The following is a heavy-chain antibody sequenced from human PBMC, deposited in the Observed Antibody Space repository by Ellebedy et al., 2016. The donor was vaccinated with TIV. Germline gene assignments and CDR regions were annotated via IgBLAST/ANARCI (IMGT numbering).Heavy chain of an antibody. CDR1: GFTFSKYG. Sequence: GGSLRLXCAASGFTFSKYGMHWVRLVPGKGLEWLAVVSYNGNNKYYADSVKGRITISRDNSKNTAYLQMNSLRAEDTALYYCAKDLYGDYVSNAHYWGQGTLVTVSS. CDR3: AKDLYGDYVSNAHY. CDR2: VSYNGNNK. D-gene: IGHD4-17*01. V-gene: IGHV3-30*18. J-gene: IGHJ4*02.